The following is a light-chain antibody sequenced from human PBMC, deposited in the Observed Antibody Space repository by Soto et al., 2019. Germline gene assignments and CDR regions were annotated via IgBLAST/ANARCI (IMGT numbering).Light chain of an antibody. CDR1: QSVSSSY. CDR2: GAS. V-gene: IGKV3-20*01. CDR3: QQYGSSPPWT. Sequence: EIVLTQSPGTLSLSPGERATLSCRASQSVSSSYLAWYQQKAGQAPRLLIYGASSMATGIRDRFSGSGSGTVVTLTISRLEPEDFAVYCCQQYGSSPPWTFGQGTKVEIK. J-gene: IGKJ1*01.